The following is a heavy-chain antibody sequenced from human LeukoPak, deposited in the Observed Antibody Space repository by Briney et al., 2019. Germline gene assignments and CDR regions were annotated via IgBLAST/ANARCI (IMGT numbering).Heavy chain of an antibody. D-gene: IGHD3/OR15-3a*01. CDR2: IYYIGST. Sequence: RSETLSLTCTVSGGSISNYYWSWVRQPPGRGLEWIGYIYYIGSTNYNPSLKSRVTISVDTSKNQFSLKLSSVTAADTAVYYCARQWTDGWFDPWGQGTLVTVSS. CDR3: ARQWTDGWFDP. V-gene: IGHV4-59*08. CDR1: GGSISNYY. J-gene: IGHJ5*02.